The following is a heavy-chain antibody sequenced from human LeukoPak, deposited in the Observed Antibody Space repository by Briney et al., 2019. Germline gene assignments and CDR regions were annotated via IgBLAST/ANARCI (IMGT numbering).Heavy chain of an antibody. J-gene: IGHJ4*02. CDR1: GYTFTGYY. Sequence: ASVKVSCKASGYTFTGYYIHWVRQAPGQGLEWMGWISPNSGGTNYAQKFQGRFTMTRDTSITTAYMELSRLRSDDTAMYYCARGIYSYATPFDYWGQGTLVTVSS. V-gene: IGHV1-2*02. D-gene: IGHD2-15*01. CDR2: ISPNSGGT. CDR3: ARGIYSYATPFDY.